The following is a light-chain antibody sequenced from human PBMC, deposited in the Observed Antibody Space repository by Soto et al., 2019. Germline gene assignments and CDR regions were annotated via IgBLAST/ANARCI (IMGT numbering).Light chain of an antibody. CDR2: GAS. Sequence: DIQMTQSPSSLSASVGDRGTITCRASQGIRIDLGWFQQRPGKAPKRLIYGASSLQSGVPSRFSGSGYGTEFTLTISNLQPEDFATYYCLQHNSFPRTFGQGTKVDIK. V-gene: IGKV1-17*02. CDR1: QGIRID. J-gene: IGKJ1*01. CDR3: LQHNSFPRT.